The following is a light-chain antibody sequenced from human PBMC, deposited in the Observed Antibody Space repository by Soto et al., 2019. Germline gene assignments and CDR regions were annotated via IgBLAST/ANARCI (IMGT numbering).Light chain of an antibody. J-gene: IGKJ5*01. Sequence: EIVVTQSPATLSLSPGERATLSCRASQSVSSYLAWYQQKPGQAPRLLLYDASNRATGIPARFSGSGSGTDFTLTISSLEPEDFSVYYCQQRSNWPPITFGQGTRLEI. CDR2: DAS. V-gene: IGKV3-11*01. CDR3: QQRSNWPPIT. CDR1: QSVSSY.